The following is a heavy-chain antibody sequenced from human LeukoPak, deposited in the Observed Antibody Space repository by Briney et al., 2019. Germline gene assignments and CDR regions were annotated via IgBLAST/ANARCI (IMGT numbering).Heavy chain of an antibody. V-gene: IGHV3-33*01. J-gene: IGHJ4*02. CDR2: IWYDGSNK. CDR3: ARDLNRRVITDY. CDR1: GFIFSCYV. Sequence: PGGPLRLSCAASGFIFSCYVAHWARQAPGKGLERVAVIWYDGSNKYYANSVKGRFSISRDNSKNTLYLQMNSLRAEDTAVYYCARDLNRRVITDYGGQGTLVTVSS.